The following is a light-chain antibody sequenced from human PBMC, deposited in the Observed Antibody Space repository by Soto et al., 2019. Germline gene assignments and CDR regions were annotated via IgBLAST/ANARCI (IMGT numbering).Light chain of an antibody. Sequence: QSALTQPPSASGSPGQSVTISCTGTSSDVGGYSYVSWYQQHPGNAPKLMIYEVSKRPSGVPDRFSGSKSGNTASLTVSGLQPEDEADYYCSSYAGSKNYVVFGGGTKLTV. CDR1: SSDVGGYSY. CDR3: SSYAGSKNYVV. J-gene: IGLJ2*01. V-gene: IGLV2-8*01. CDR2: EVS.